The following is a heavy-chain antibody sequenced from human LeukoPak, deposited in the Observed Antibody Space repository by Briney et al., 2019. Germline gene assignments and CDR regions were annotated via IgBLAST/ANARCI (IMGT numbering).Heavy chain of an antibody. CDR2: INPNSGGT. V-gene: IGHV1-2*02. D-gene: IGHD6-13*01. CDR1: GYTFTGYY. J-gene: IGHJ5*02. CDR3: AREVSQQQVQRQIKKYNWFDP. Sequence: ASVKVSCKASGYTFTGYYMHWVRQAPGQGLEWMGWINPNSGGTNYAQKFQGRVTMTRDTSISTAYMELSRLRSDDTAVYYCAREVSQQQVQRQIKKYNWFDPWGQGTLVTVSS.